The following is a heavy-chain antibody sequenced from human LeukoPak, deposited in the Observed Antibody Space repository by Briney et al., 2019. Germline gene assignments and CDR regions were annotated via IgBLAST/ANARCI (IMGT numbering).Heavy chain of an antibody. CDR2: MYHSGST. CDR3: ARDQRLWFGELSGFDY. J-gene: IGHJ4*02. CDR1: GDSISSGGYS. D-gene: IGHD3-10*01. V-gene: IGHV4-30-4*07. Sequence: SETPSLTWAVSGDSISSGGYSWSWIRQPPGKGLEWIGYMYHSGSTYYNPSLQSRVTISEDTSKNQFSLKLSSVTAADTAVYYCARDQRLWFGELSGFDYWGQGTLVTVSS.